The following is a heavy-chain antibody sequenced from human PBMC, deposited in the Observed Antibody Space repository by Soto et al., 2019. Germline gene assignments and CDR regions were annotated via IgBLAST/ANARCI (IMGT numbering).Heavy chain of an antibody. CDR2: TSYDGTNK. CDR3: ARWGTTGGLDV. V-gene: IGHV3-30*19. D-gene: IGHD3-16*01. Sequence: QMQLVESGGGVVQPGTSLRLSCVGSGFTFRSFVIHWVRQAPGRGLEWVALTSYDGTNKYFGDSVKGRFTISRDNSRNTVDLQMDSLRLEDTALYYCARWGTTGGLDVWGQGTLVSVSS. CDR1: GFTFRSFV. J-gene: IGHJ4*02.